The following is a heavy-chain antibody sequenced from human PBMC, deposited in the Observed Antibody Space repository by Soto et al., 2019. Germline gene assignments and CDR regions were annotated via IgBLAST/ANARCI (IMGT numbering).Heavy chain of an antibody. CDR2: IYNSGVT. D-gene: IGHD3-10*01. CDR1: GDSISTSRAY. CDR3: ARHRGPSGPDS. V-gene: IGHV4-39*01. J-gene: IGHJ4*02. Sequence: QLQLQESGPGLVEPSETLSLTCSVSGDSISTSRAYWGWVRQSPGKGLEWIGTIYNSGVTYYSPSLKSRVTISVDTYKNQFFLKLSSVTAADTALYYCARHRGPSGPDSWGQGTLVTVSS.